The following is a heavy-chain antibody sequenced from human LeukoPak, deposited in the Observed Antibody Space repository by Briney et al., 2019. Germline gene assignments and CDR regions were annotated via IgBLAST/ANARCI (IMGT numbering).Heavy chain of an antibody. V-gene: IGHV3-23*01. D-gene: IGHD6-19*01. CDR3: ARDEGVGAVAAPDY. Sequence: PGGSLRLSCAASGFTFSSYVMNWVRQAPGKGLEWVSSISGSGGSAYYADSVKGRFTISRDNSKNTLSLQVNSLRAEDTAVYYCARDEGVGAVAAPDYWGQGTLVTASS. CDR1: GFTFSSYV. CDR2: ISGSGGSA. J-gene: IGHJ4*02.